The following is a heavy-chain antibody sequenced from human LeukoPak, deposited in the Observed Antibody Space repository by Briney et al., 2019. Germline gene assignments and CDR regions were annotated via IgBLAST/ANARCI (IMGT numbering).Heavy chain of an antibody. CDR3: AREYGSGWFRDYFDY. Sequence: PSETLSLTCAVYGGSFSGYYWSWIRQPPGKGLEWIGEINHSGSTNYNPSLKSRVTISVDTSKNQFSLKLSSVTAADTAVYYYAREYGSGWFRDYFDYWGQGTLVTVSS. V-gene: IGHV4-34*01. J-gene: IGHJ4*02. D-gene: IGHD6-19*01. CDR2: INHSGST. CDR1: GGSFSGYY.